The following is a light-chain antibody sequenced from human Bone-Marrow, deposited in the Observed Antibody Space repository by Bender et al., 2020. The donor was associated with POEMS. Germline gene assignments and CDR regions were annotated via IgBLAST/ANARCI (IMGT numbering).Light chain of an antibody. CDR1: STNVGSYNL. CDR2: DVY. CDR3: CSYAGSFWV. V-gene: IGLV2-23*02. Sequence: QSAMTQVASVSGSAGQSITISCTGTSTNVGSYNLVSWYQQHPGKAPKLIIFDVYKRPSGVPGRFSGSKSGNTASLTISGLQAEDEADYHCCSYAGSFWVFGGGTKLTVL. J-gene: IGLJ3*02.